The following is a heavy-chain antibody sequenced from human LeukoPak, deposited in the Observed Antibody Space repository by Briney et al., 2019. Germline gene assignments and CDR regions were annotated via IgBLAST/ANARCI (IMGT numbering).Heavy chain of an antibody. CDR3: ASLGRSFDY. D-gene: IGHD1-26*01. CDR1: GFTFSSDG. CDR2: INSDGNST. V-gene: IGHV3-74*01. Sequence: GGSLRLSCAASGFTFSSDGMHWVRQAPGKGLVWVSRINSDGNSTSYADSVKGRFTISRDNAKNTLYLQMNSLRAEDTAVYYCASLGRSFDYWGQGTLVTVSS. J-gene: IGHJ4*02.